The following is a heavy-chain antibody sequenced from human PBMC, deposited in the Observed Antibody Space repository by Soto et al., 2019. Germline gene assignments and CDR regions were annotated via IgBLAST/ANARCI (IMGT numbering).Heavy chain of an antibody. V-gene: IGHV1-18*04. CDR1: GYTFTSYG. CDR2: ISAYNGNT. J-gene: IGHJ4*01. D-gene: IGHD3-3*01. Sequence: ASVKVSCKASGYTFTSYGISWVRQAPGQGLEWMGWISAYNGNTNYAQKLQGRVTMTTDTSTSTAYMELRSLRSDDTAVYYCARGGHDDCQSGREFDYWGHGTLVTVSS. CDR3: ARGGHDDCQSGREFDY.